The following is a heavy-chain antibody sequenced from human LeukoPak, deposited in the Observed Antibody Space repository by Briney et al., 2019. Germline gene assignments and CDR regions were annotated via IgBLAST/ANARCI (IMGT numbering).Heavy chain of an antibody. CDR3: ARNGYDSSGYSPDY. J-gene: IGHJ4*02. CDR1: GYTFTGYY. CDR2: ISAYNGNT. Sequence: ASVKVSCKASGYTFTGYYMHWVRQAPGQGLEWMGWISAYNGNTNYAQKLQGRVTMTTDTSTSTAYMELRSLRSDDTAVYYCARNGYDSSGYSPDYWGQGTLVTVSS. V-gene: IGHV1-18*04. D-gene: IGHD3-22*01.